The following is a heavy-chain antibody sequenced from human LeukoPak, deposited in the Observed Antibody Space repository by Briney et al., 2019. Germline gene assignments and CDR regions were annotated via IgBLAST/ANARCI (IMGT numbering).Heavy chain of an antibody. J-gene: IGHJ4*02. CDR2: ISAYNGNT. D-gene: IGHD5-12*01. Sequence: ASVKVSCKASGYTFTSYGISWVRRAPGQGLEWMGWISAYNGNTNYAQKLQGRVTMTTDTSTSTAYMELRSLRSDDTAVYYCARARGSGYSGYDFLVVFGYWGQGTLVTVSS. V-gene: IGHV1-18*01. CDR1: GYTFTSYG. CDR3: ARARGSGYSGYDFLVVFGY.